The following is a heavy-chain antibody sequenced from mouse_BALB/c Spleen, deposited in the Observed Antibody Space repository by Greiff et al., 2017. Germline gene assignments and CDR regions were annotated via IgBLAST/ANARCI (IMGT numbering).Heavy chain of an antibody. CDR3: ASSYYYGSRYYAMDY. CDR2: ISSGGGST. Sequence: EVQRVESGGGLVKPGGSLKLSCAASGFAFSSYDMSWVRQTPEKRLEWVAYISSGGGSTYYPDTVKGRFTISRDNARNILYLQMSSLRSEDTAMYYCASSYYYGSRYYAMDYWGQGTSVTVSS. V-gene: IGHV5-12-1*01. J-gene: IGHJ4*01. D-gene: IGHD1-1*01. CDR1: GFAFSSYD.